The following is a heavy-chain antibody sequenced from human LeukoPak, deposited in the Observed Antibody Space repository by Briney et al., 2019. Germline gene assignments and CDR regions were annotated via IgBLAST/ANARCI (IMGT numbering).Heavy chain of an antibody. CDR2: IWYDGSNK. CDR3: ARGRIVGATGMFGY. J-gene: IGHJ4*02. D-gene: IGHD1-26*01. CDR1: GFTFSSYG. V-gene: IGHV3-33*01. Sequence: GGSLRLSCAASGFTFSSYGMHWVRQAPGKGLEWVAVIWYDGSNKYYADSVKGRFTISRDNSKNTLYLQMNSLRAEDTAVYYCARGRIVGATGMFGYWGQGTLVTVSS.